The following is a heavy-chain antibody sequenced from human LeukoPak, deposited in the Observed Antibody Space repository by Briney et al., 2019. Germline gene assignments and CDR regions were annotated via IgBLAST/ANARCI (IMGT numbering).Heavy chain of an antibody. V-gene: IGHV4-59*01. CDR1: GGSISSYY. CDR3: ARDSCGGDCYPFFDY. Sequence: SETLSLTCTVSGGSISSYYWSWIRQPPGKGLEWIGYIYYSGSTNYNPSLKSRVTISVDTSKNQFSLKLSSVTAADTAVYYCARDSCGGDCYPFFDYWGQGTLVTVSS. D-gene: IGHD2-21*02. J-gene: IGHJ4*02. CDR2: IYYSGST.